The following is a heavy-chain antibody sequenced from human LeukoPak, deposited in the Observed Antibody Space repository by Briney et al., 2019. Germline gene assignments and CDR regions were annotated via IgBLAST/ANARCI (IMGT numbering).Heavy chain of an antibody. CDR2: INQHGSAQ. CDR1: GFTSGTSW. CDR3: ARSAR. V-gene: IGHV3-7*01. Sequence: GGSLRLSCAASGFTSGTSWMSWVRQAPGKGLEWVANINQHGSAQYCVDPVKGRFTISRDNAKSSLYLQMNSLRAEDTAVYYCARSARWGQGTLVTVSS. J-gene: IGHJ4*02.